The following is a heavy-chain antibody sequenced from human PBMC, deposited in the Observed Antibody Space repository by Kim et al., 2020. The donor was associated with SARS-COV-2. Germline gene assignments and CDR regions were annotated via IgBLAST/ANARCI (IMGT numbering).Heavy chain of an antibody. CDR2: ISPGRSNT. D-gene: IGHD6-19*01. V-gene: IGHV3-23*01. CDR3: AKDLGGSSGWLFDS. J-gene: IGHJ4*02. CDR1: GFTFSTYA. Sequence: GGSLRLSCATSGFTFSTYAMSWVRQAPGKGLEWVSTISPGRSNTYYADSVKGRFTISRDNSRNTLYLQMNSLRAEDTAVYHCAKDLGGSSGWLFDSWGQGTLVTVSS.